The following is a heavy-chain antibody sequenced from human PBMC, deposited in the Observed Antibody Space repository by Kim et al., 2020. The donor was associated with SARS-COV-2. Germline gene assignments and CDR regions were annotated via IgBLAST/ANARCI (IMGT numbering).Heavy chain of an antibody. CDR3: AKRDYDADGYYYFDF. J-gene: IGHJ4*02. Sequence: NPSLKRRVTISADTAKNQFSLRLTSVTAADTASYYCAKRDYDADGYYYFDFWGQGSLVTVSS. D-gene: IGHD3-22*01. V-gene: IGHV4-59*01.